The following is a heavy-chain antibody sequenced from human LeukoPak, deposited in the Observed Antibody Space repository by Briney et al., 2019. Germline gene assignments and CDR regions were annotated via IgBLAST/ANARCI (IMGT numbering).Heavy chain of an antibody. CDR1: GGTFSSYA. Sequence: SVKVSCKASGGTFSSYAISWVRQAPGQGLEWMGGIIPIFGTANYAQKFRGRVTITADESTSTAYMELSSLRSEDTAVYYCASGLYYGSGSYPYYYYGMDVWGKGTTVTVSS. V-gene: IGHV1-69*13. D-gene: IGHD3-10*01. CDR3: ASGLYYGSGSYPYYYYGMDV. J-gene: IGHJ6*04. CDR2: IIPIFGTA.